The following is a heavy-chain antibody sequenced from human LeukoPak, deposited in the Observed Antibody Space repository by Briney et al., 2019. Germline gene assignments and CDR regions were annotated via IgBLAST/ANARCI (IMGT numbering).Heavy chain of an antibody. CDR1: GGSFSGYY. CDR3: ARGGSTGTNLNWVDP. J-gene: IGHJ5*02. V-gene: IGHV4-34*01. D-gene: IGHD1-1*01. CDR2: INHSGST. Sequence: SETLPLTCSVYGGSFSGYYLSWIRQPPGKGLEWIGEINHSGSTNYTPSLKSEVTISVDTSKNQYSLKLSSVTAADTAVYYCARGGSTGTNLNWVDPWGQGTLVTVSS.